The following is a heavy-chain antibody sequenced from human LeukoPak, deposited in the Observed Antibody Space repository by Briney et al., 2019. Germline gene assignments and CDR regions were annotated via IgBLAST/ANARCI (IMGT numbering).Heavy chain of an antibody. CDR2: ISANGGDT. V-gene: IGHV3-23*01. CDR3: AKDRTSGWPYWYFDL. D-gene: IGHD6-19*01. CDR1: GXTFSTYA. Sequence: GGSRRLSCAASGXTFSTYAMNWVRQAPGKGLDWVSSISANGGDTYYADSVKGRFTISRDNSKNMLYLQMNSLRAEDTAVYFCAKDRTSGWPYWYFDLWGRGTLVTVSS. J-gene: IGHJ2*01.